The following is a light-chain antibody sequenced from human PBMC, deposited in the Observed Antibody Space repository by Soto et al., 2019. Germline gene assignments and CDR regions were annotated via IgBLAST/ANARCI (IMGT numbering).Light chain of an antibody. Sequence: QSVLTQPPSVSAAPGQMVTIACSGSTSNIENNHVSWYQHVPRTAPKLLIYDSNQRPSGVPDRFSASRSGTSATLGITGLQAGDEADYYCATWDVSGLVFGGGTKLTVL. CDR1: TSNIENNH. J-gene: IGLJ3*02. V-gene: IGLV1-51*01. CDR2: DSN. CDR3: ATWDVSGLV.